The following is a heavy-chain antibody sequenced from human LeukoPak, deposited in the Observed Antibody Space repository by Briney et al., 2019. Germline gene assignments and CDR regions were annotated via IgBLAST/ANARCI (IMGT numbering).Heavy chain of an antibody. V-gene: IGHV4-59*01. D-gene: IGHD3-22*01. CDR1: GGSIISYS. J-gene: IGHJ4*02. CDR2: IHYSGST. Sequence: SETLSLTCTVSGGSIISYSWSWIRKPPGKGLEWIGYIHYSGSTKYNPSLKSRVTISVDTSKNQFSLKLGSVTAADTAVYYCARVVSSGYSDYWGQGTLVTVSS. CDR3: ARVVSSGYSDY.